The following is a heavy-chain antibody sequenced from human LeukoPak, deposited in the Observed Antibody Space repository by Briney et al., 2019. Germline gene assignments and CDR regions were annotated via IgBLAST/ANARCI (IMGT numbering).Heavy chain of an antibody. J-gene: IGHJ4*02. CDR3: ARELWFGELLWYYFDY. V-gene: IGHV1-69*04. D-gene: IGHD3-10*01. CDR1: GGTFSSYA. CDR2: IIPILGIA. Sequence: SVKVSCKASGGTFSSYAISWVRQAPGQGLEWMGRIIPILGIANYAQKFQGRVTITADKSTSTAYMELSSLRSEDTAVYYCARELWFGELLWYYFDYWGQGTLVTVSS.